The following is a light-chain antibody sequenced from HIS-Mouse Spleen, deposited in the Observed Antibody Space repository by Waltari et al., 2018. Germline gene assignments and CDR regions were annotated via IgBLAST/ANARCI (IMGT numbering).Light chain of an antibody. V-gene: IGLV2-23*01. CDR3: CSYAGSSTWV. Sequence: QSALTQPASVSGSPGQSLPLPCPGTSSAVGSYNLVPWYQQHPGKAPKLMIYEGSKRPSGVSNRFSGSKSGNTASLTISGLQAEDEADYYCCSYAGSSTWVFGGGTKLTVL. J-gene: IGLJ3*02. CDR1: SSAVGSYNL. CDR2: EGS.